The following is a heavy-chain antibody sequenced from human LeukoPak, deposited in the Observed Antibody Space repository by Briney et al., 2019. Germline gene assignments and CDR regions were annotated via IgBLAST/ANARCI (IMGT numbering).Heavy chain of an antibody. CDR2: ISAYNGNT. CDR1: GYTFTNYD. D-gene: IGHD3-10*01. CDR3: ARYYYGSGSFDY. V-gene: IGHV1-18*01. Sequence: ASVKVSCKTSGYTFTNYDINWVRQAPGQGLEWMGWISAYNGNTNYAQKLQGRVTMTTDTSTSTAYMELRSLRSDDTAVYYCARYYYGSGSFDYWGQGTLVTVSS. J-gene: IGHJ4*02.